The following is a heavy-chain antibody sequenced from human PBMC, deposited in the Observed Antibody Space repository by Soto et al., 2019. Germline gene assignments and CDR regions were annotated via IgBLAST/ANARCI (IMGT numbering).Heavy chain of an antibody. D-gene: IGHD3-22*01. CDR1: GYSFATSG. CDR3: ARAGQYYDSSGYVN. V-gene: IGHV1-18*01. Sequence: QVKLVQSGTEVKKPGASLKVYCKASGYSFATSGISWVRQAPGQGLEWMGWISVYNGNTNYDQKLHDRVTMTTDTSTTTAYLELRSLRSDDTAVYYCARAGQYYDSSGYVNWGQGTLVTVSS. CDR2: ISVYNGNT. J-gene: IGHJ4*02.